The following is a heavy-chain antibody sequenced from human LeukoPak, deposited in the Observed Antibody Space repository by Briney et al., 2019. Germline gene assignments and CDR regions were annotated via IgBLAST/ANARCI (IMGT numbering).Heavy chain of an antibody. J-gene: IGHJ4*02. CDR3: ARGLPFDY. Sequence: SGGSLRLSCAASGFTFSSYAMHWVRQAPGKGLEWVSSISSSSSYIYYADSVKGRFTISRDNAKNSLYLQMNSLRAEDTAVYYCARGLPFDYWGQGTLVTVSS. CDR1: GFTFSSYA. V-gene: IGHV3-21*01. CDR2: ISSSSSYI.